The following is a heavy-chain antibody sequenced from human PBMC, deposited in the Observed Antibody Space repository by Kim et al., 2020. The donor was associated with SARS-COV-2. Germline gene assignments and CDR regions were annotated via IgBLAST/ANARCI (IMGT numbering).Heavy chain of an antibody. CDR2: IRSKAYGGTT. Sequence: GGSLRLSCTASGFTFGDYAMSWFRQAPGKGLEWVGFIRSKAYGGTTEYTASVKGRFTISRDDSKSIAYLQMNSLKTEDTAVYYCTRDPYYDYVWGSYRQRLGDDYWGQGTLVTVSS. CDR1: GFTFGDYA. V-gene: IGHV3-49*01. CDR3: TRDPYYDYVWGSYRQRLGDDY. J-gene: IGHJ4*02. D-gene: IGHD3-16*02.